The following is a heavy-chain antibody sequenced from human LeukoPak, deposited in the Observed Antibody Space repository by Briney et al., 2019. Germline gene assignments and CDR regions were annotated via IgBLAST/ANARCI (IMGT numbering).Heavy chain of an antibody. CDR1: GFTFSSYW. Sequence: GGSLRLSCAASGFTFSSYWMSWVRQAPGKGLEWVANIKQDGSEKYYVDSVKGRFTISRDNAKNSLYLQMNSLRAEDTAVYYCTRDRDYGGNSVSDYWGQGTLVTVSS. CDR2: IKQDGSEK. D-gene: IGHD4-23*01. CDR3: TRDRDYGGNSVSDY. J-gene: IGHJ4*02. V-gene: IGHV3-7*01.